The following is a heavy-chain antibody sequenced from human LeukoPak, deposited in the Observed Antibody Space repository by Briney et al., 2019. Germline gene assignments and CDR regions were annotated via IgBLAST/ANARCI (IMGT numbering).Heavy chain of an antibody. CDR1: GGTFSSYA. J-gene: IGHJ4*02. V-gene: IGHV1-69*13. Sequence: GASVKVSCKASGGTFSSYAISWVRQAPGQGLEWMGGIIPIFGTANYAQKFQGRVTITADESTSTAYMELSSLRSEDTAVYYCARSAVAHSRGFVYWGQGTLVTVSS. D-gene: IGHD6-19*01. CDR3: ARSAVAHSRGFVY. CDR2: IIPIFGTA.